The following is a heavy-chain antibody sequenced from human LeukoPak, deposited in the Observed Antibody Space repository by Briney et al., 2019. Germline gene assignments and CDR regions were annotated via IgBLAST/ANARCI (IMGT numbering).Heavy chain of an antibody. CDR3: ARXSDLAGYNGLEY. CDR2: STGAVE. J-gene: IGHJ4*02. CDR1: GFTLSAFA. D-gene: IGHD3-9*01. Sequence: GGSLRLSCTASGFTLSAFAMSWVRQAPGKGLEWVSGSTGAVEYYASSVKGRFTVSRDESKNTLYLQMNSLGAEDTATYYCARXSDLAGYNGLEYWGQGTLVTVSS. V-gene: IGHV3-23*01.